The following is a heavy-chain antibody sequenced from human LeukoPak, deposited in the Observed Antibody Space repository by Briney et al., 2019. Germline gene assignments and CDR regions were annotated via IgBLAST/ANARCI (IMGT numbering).Heavy chain of an antibody. D-gene: IGHD3-10*01. CDR2: ISYDGSNK. V-gene: IGHV3-30*04. CDR3: ARGRGITMVRGVIDY. CDR1: GFTFSSYA. Sequence: EGSLRLSCAASGFTFSSYAMHWVRQAPGKGLEWVAVISYDGSNKYYADSVKGRFTISRDNSKNTLYLQMNSLRAEDTAVYYCARGRGITMVRGVIDYWGQGTLVTVSS. J-gene: IGHJ4*02.